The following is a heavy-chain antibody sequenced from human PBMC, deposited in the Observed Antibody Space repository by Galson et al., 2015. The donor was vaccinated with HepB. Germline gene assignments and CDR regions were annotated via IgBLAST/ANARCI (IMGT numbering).Heavy chain of an antibody. D-gene: IGHD5-18*01. J-gene: IGHJ4*02. V-gene: IGHV3-43D*03. CDR2: IGWDGKRT. Sequence: SLRLSCAASGFTFDDYAIHWVRQPPGKGLEWVSLIGWDGKRTNYADSVKGRLTISRDNSKNSLYLEMHSLRPEDTALYYCAKDIDVGDSFGYVFDYWGQGTQVTVSS. CDR1: GFTFDDYA. CDR3: AKDIDVGDSFGYVFDY.